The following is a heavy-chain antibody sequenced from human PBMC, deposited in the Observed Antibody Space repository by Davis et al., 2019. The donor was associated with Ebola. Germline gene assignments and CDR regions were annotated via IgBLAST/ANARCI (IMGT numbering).Heavy chain of an antibody. V-gene: IGHV4-59*08. J-gene: IGHJ6*02. Sequence: SETLSLTCTVSGGSISSYYWSWIRQPPGKGLEWIGYIYYSGSTNYNPSLKSRVTISVDTSKNQFSLKLSSVTAADTAVYYCARQRSIAARYYYYHGMDVWGQGTTVTVSS. CDR2: IYYSGST. CDR1: GGSISSYY. CDR3: ARQRSIAARYYYYHGMDV. D-gene: IGHD6-6*01.